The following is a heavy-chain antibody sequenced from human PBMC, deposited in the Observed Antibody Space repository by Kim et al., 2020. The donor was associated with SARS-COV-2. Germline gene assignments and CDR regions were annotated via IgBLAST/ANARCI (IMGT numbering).Heavy chain of an antibody. D-gene: IGHD5-12*01. Sequence: SETLSLTCTVSGGSISSSSYYWGWIRQPPGKGLEWIGSIYYSGSTYYNPSLKSRVTISVDTSKNQFSLKLSSVTAADTAVYYCVDLRHEDYWGQGTLVTVSS. V-gene: IGHV4-39*01. J-gene: IGHJ4*02. CDR2: IYYSGST. CDR1: GGSISSSSYY. CDR3: VDLRHEDY.